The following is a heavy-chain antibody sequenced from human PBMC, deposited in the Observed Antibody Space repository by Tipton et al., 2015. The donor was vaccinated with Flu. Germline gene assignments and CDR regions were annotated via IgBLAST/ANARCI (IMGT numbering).Heavy chain of an antibody. Sequence: VQLVQSGGGLVKPGGSLRLSCAASGFTFSSYSMNWVRQGPGKGLEWVSSISSSSSYIYYADSVKGGFTISRDKAKNSLYLQMNSLRAEETGVYDSSRDVGATEWAVTKAFDIWGQGKMDNVS. J-gene: IGHJ3*02. CDR3: SRDVGATEWAVTKAFDI. D-gene: IGHD1-26*01. CDR2: ISSSSSYI. V-gene: IGHV3-21*01. CDR1: GFTFSSYS.